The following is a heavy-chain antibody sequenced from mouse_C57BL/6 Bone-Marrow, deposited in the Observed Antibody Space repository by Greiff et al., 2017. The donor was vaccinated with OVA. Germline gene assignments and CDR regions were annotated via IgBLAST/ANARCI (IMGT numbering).Heavy chain of an antibody. V-gene: IGHV7-3*01. J-gene: IGHJ2*01. CDR1: GFTFTNYY. Sequence: EVMLVESGGGLVQPGASLSLSCAASGFTFTNYYMRWVRQPPVPALSWLAFIRNKPNGSTTEYSASVKGRFTISRDNSQSILYLQMNAMRAEDSATYYCARYKGRVAVDYFDYWGQGTALTVSS. CDR2: IRNKPNGSTT. CDR3: ARYKGRVAVDYFDY. D-gene: IGHD1-1*01.